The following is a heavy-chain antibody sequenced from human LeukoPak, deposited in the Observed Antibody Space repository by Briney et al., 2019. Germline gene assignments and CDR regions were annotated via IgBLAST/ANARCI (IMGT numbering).Heavy chain of an antibody. CDR2: IYYSGNT. V-gene: IGHV4-59*08. J-gene: IGHJ4*02. D-gene: IGHD3-22*01. Sequence: PSETLSLTCTVSGGFISSYYWSWIRQPPGKGLEWIGNIYYSGNTNYNPSLKSRVTISVDTSKNQFSLKLSSVTAADTAVYYCARRSSESFDFWGQGTLVTVSS. CDR3: ARRSSESFDF. CDR1: GGFISSYY.